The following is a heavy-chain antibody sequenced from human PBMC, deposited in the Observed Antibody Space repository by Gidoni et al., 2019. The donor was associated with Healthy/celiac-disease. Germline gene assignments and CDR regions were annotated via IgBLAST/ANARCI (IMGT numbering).Heavy chain of an antibody. CDR2: SYYSGST. CDR1: GGSISSSSYY. V-gene: IGHV4-39*01. CDR3: ARHGRAYCGGDCYFDY. D-gene: IGHD2-21*01. J-gene: IGHJ4*02. Sequence: QLQLQESGPGLVKPSETLSLTCTVSGGSISSSSYYWGWIRQPPGKGLEWIGSSYYSGSTYYNPYLKSRVTISVDTSKNQFSLKLSSVTAADTAVYYCARHGRAYCGGDCYFDYWGQGTLVTVSS.